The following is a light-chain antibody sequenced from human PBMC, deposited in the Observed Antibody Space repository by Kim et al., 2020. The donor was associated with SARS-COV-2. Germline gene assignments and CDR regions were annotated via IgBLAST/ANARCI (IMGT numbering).Light chain of an antibody. CDR1: QSISNN. CDR3: QQYDNLHPFT. V-gene: IGKV3-15*01. CDR2: GAS. Sequence: ETVMTQSPATLSVSLGERVTLSCRASQSISNNLDWYHQRPGQAPRLLIYGASTRATGIPARFSGSGSGTEFTLTISSLQSEDFAVYYCQQYDNLHPFTFCGGTKVDIK. J-gene: IGKJ4*01.